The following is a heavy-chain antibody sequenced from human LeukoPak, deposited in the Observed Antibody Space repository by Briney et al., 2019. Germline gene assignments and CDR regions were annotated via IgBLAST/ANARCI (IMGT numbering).Heavy chain of an antibody. D-gene: IGHD3-22*01. CDR2: MNPNSGNT. CDR3: ARPSGYYYYYYYYMDV. V-gene: IGHV1-8*01. CDR1: GYTFTSYD. Sequence: ASVKVSCKASGYTFTSYDINWVRQATGQGLEWLGWMNPNSGNTGFAQKFQGRVTMTRNTSIGTAYMELSSLRSEDTAVYYCARPSGYYYYYYYYMDVWGKGTTVTVSS. J-gene: IGHJ6*03.